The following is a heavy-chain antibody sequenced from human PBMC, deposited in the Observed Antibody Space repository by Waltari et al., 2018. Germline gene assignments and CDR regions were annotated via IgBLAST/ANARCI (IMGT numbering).Heavy chain of an antibody. Sequence: QLQLQESGPGLVKPSETLSLTCTVSGGSISSSSYYWGWIRQPPGKGLEWIGSIYYSGSTYYNPSLKIRVTISVDTSKNQFSLKLSFVTAADTAVYYCARRDSYYYDSSGYYYNWFDPWGQGTLVTVSS. CDR2: IYYSGST. CDR1: GGSISSSSYY. V-gene: IGHV4-39*01. J-gene: IGHJ5*02. CDR3: ARRDSYYYDSSGYYYNWFDP. D-gene: IGHD3-22*01.